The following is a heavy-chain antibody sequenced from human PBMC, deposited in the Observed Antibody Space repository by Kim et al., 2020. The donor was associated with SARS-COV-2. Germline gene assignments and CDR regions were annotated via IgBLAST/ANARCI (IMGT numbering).Heavy chain of an antibody. V-gene: IGHV1-69*13. CDR1: GGTFSSYA. J-gene: IGHJ4*02. Sequence: SVKVSCKASGGTFSSYAISWVRQAPGQGLEWMGGIIPIFGTANYAQKFQGRVTITADESTSTAYMELSSLRSEYTAVYYCARGGYYYDSSGHSGFDYWGQGTLVTVSS. CDR3: ARGGYYYDSSGHSGFDY. D-gene: IGHD3-22*01. CDR2: IIPIFGTA.